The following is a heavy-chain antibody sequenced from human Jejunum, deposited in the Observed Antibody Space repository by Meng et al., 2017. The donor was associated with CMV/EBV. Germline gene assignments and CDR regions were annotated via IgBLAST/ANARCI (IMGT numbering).Heavy chain of an antibody. D-gene: IGHD3-16*01. CDR2: IDYSGTT. V-gene: IGHV4-59*01. J-gene: IGHJ4*02. CDR3: ARGWGTTSPWDY. CDR1: GGSISGYY. Sequence: CGVSGGSISGYYFNWIRQSPGKGLEWIGNIDYSGTTKYNPSLKSRVTISVDPSKSQFSLKVGSVSAADTAIYYCARGWGTTSPWDYWGQGMLVTVSS.